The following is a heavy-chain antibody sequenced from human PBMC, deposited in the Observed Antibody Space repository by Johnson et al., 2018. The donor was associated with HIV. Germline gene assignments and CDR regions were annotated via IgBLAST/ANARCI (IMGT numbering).Heavy chain of an antibody. D-gene: IGHD3-22*01. CDR1: GFTFSSYW. V-gene: IGHV3-74*02. CDR2: INSDGSST. J-gene: IGHJ3*02. Sequence: MLLVESGGGLVKPGGSLRLSCAASGFTFSSYWMHWVRQAPGKGLVWVSRINSDGSSTSYADSVKGRFTISRDNAKNTLYLQMNSLRAEDTAVYYCARRAYYYDSSGYYSHAFDIWGQGTMVTVSS. CDR3: ARRAYYYDSSGYYSHAFDI.